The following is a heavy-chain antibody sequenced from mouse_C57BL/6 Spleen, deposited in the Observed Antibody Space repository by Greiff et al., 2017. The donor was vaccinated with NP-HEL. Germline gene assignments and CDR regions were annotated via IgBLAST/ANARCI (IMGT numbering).Heavy chain of an antibody. V-gene: IGHV5-4*01. CDR3: ARELTGYYFDY. D-gene: IGHD4-1*01. CDR2: ISDGGSYT. CDR1: GFTFSSYA. Sequence: EVQLVESGGGLVKPGGSLKLSCAASGFTFSSYAMSWVRQTPEKRLEWVATISDGGSYTYYPDNVKGRFTISRDNAKNNLYLQMSHLKSEDTAMYYCARELTGYYFDYWGQGTTLTVSS. J-gene: IGHJ2*01.